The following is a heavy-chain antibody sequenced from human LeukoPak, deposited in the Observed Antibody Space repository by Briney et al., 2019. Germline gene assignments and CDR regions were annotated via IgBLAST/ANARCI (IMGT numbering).Heavy chain of an antibody. V-gene: IGHV3-30*01. J-gene: IGHJ6*03. CDR2: MSDDGTHK. D-gene: IGHD6-6*01. Sequence: PGRSLRLSCAASGFTFGTYGMHWVRQAPGKGLEWVAVMSDDGTHKYYADSVKGRFTISRDNSKHTLYLQMNSLRAEDTAVYYCARNEAARRRSYYYNYMDVWGKGTTVTVS. CDR1: GFTFGTYG. CDR3: ARNEAARRRSYYYNYMDV.